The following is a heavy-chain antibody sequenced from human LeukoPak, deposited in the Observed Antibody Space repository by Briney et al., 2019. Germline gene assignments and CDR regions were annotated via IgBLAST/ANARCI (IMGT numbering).Heavy chain of an antibody. CDR1: GFTFTSYA. Sequence: GGSLRLSCAASGFTFTSYAMSWVRQAPGKGLEWVSFISGSGGSTYYADSVKGRFSISRDNSKNTLYLQMNSLRDDDTAVYYCVRGVGVSRFNYFDPWGQGTLVTVSS. V-gene: IGHV3-23*01. D-gene: IGHD1-26*01. J-gene: IGHJ5*02. CDR3: VRGVGVSRFNYFDP. CDR2: ISGSGGST.